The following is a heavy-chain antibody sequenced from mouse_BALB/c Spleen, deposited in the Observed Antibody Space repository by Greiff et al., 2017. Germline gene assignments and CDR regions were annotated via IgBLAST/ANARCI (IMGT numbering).Heavy chain of an antibody. CDR1: GYTFTSYY. J-gene: IGHJ1*01. CDR2: INPNNGGT. CDR3: ARGYYGSRPYWYFDV. D-gene: IGHD1-1*01. V-gene: IGHV1-53*01. Sequence: QVQLQQSGAELVKPGASVKLSCKASGYTFTSYYMYWVKQRPGQGLEWIGEINPNNGGTIYNQKFKGKATLTVDKSSSTAYMKLRSLTSEDTAVYYCARGYYGSRPYWYFDVWGAGTTVTVSS.